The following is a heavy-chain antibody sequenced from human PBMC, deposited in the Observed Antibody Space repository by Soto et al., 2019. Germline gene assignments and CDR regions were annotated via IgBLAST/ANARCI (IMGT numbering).Heavy chain of an antibody. CDR1: GGTFSNFA. J-gene: IGHJ3*02. Sequence: QVQLVQSGPEVKKPGSSVKGSCEASGGTFSNFAVNWVRQAPGQGLEWVGGIIPLCNVAKYAQKFEGRVTIVAGGSTSTAYMDLSRMRSDDTAVYYCAARGRDVLRYDYADTEGLAMWGQGTRVTVSS. D-gene: IGHD4-17*01. V-gene: IGHV1-69*01. CDR2: IIPLCNVA. CDR3: AARGRDVLRYDYADTEGLAM.